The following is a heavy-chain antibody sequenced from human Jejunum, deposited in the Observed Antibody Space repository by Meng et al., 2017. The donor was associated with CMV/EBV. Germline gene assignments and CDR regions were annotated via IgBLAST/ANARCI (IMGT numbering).Heavy chain of an antibody. CDR2: ISIGSNDA. CDR3: VREDPLPPQYFDL. CDR1: GFTFSSYE. Sequence: SGFTFSSYEMDWVRQAPGKGLEFISFISIGSNDAYYAASVRGRFTISRDDAKSSVFLQMNSLRVEDTALYYCVREDPLPPQYFDLWGQGTLVTVSS. D-gene: IGHD2-2*01. J-gene: IGHJ4*02. V-gene: IGHV3-48*03.